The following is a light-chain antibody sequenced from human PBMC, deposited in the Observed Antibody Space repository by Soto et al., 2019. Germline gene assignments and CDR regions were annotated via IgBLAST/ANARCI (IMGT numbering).Light chain of an antibody. J-gene: IGKJ1*01. Sequence: EIVMPQSPANLSVSPVSRVTFSGRASESVSTFLAWYKQKPGQAPRLLIYEASSRATGIPDRFSGGGSGTVFTLTISRLEPEEFAVDDGQQRSNWPWTFGQGTKVDIK. CDR2: EAS. CDR1: ESVSTF. V-gene: IGKV3-11*01. CDR3: QQRSNWPWT.